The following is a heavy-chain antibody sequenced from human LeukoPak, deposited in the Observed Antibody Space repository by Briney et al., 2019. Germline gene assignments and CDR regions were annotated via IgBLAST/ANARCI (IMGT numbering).Heavy chain of an antibody. CDR2: ISYDGSNK. CDR1: GFTFSSYA. D-gene: IGHD6-13*01. Sequence: GGSLRLSCAASGFTFSSYAMHWVRQAPGKGLEWVAVISYDGSNKYYADSVKGRFTISRDNSKNTLYLQMNSLRAEDTAVYYCARDHGQQLDRDYFDYWGQGTLDTVSS. V-gene: IGHV3-30*01. CDR3: ARDHGQQLDRDYFDY. J-gene: IGHJ4*02.